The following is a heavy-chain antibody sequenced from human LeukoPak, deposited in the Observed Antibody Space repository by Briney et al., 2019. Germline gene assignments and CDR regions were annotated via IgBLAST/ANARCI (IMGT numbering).Heavy chain of an antibody. CDR1: GGSVSPYY. CDR3: ARVTGMRYVDS. V-gene: IGHV4-4*07. D-gene: IGHD3-9*01. CDR2: NYTSGST. J-gene: IGHJ4*02. Sequence: PSETLSLTCNVSGGSVSPYYWSWIRQPAGKGLEWIGRNYTSGSTSYNPSLESRVTMSEDTTKNQFSLKLTSVTAADAAVYCCARVTGMRYVDSWGPGTLVTVSS.